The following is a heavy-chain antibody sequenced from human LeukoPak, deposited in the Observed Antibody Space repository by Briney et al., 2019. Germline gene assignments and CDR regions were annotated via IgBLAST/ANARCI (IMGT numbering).Heavy chain of an antibody. D-gene: IGHD5-18*01. CDR2: INPNSGGT. V-gene: IGHV1-2*02. Sequence: GASVKVSCKASGYTFTNYEINWVRQAPGQGLEWMGWINPNSGGTNYAQKFQGRVTMTRDTSISTAYMELSRLRSDDTAVYYCARVRYTKYYFDYWGQGTLVTVSS. J-gene: IGHJ4*02. CDR3: ARVRYTKYYFDY. CDR1: GYTFTNYE.